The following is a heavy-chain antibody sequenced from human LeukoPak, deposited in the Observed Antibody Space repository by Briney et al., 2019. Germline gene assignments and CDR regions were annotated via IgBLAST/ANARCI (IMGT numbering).Heavy chain of an antibody. CDR3: ASGPFNYFDF. V-gene: IGHV4-39*01. Sequence: SETLSLTCTVSRGSISSITNYWGWIRQPPGKGLEWIGSVYYTGNTYYNPSLKNRVTISVGASKSQFSLKLSSVTAADTAVYYCASGPFNYFDFWGQGTLVIVSS. CDR2: VYYTGNT. J-gene: IGHJ4*02. CDR1: RGSISSITNY.